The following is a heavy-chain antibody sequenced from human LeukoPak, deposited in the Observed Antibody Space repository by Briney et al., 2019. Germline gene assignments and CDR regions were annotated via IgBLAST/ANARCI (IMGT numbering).Heavy chain of an antibody. CDR2: ISGSDDNT. V-gene: IGHV3-23*01. D-gene: IGHD1-7*01. J-gene: IGHJ6*03. CDR3: AKGTGTTFRFRTYSYFYHMDV. Sequence: GGSLRLSCAASGFTFSSYAMNWVRQAPGKGLEWVSSISGSDDNTYYADSVKGRFTISRDNSKNTLYLQMNSLRAEDTAVYYCAKGTGTTFRFRTYSYFYHMDVWGKGTTVTISS. CDR1: GFTFSSYA.